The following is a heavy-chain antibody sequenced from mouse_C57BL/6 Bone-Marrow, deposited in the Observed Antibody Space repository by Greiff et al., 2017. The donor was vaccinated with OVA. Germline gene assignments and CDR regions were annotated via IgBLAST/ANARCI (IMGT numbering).Heavy chain of an antibody. J-gene: IGHJ2*01. Sequence: DVQLVESGGGLVKPGGSLKLSCAASGFTFSSYAMSWVRQTPEKRLEWVATISDGGSYTYYPDNVKGRFTISRDNAKNNLYLQMSHLKSEDTAMYYGARDQGYDYDELDYWGQGTTLTVSS. V-gene: IGHV5-4*01. CDR2: ISDGGSYT. D-gene: IGHD2-4*01. CDR3: ARDQGYDYDELDY. CDR1: GFTFSSYA.